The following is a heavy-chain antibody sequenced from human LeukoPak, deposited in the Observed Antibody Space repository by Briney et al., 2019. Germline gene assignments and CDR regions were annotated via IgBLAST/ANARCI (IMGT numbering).Heavy chain of an antibody. J-gene: IGHJ3*02. V-gene: IGHV3-23*01. CDR3: ALSGDDAFDI. Sequence: TGGSLRLSCAASGFTFSSYAMTWVRQAPGKGLEWVSAISGSGGSTYYADSVEGRFTISRDNSKNTLYLQMNSLRAEDTAVYYCALSGDDAFDIWGQGTMVTVSS. CDR2: ISGSGGST. CDR1: GFTFSSYA. D-gene: IGHD3-10*01.